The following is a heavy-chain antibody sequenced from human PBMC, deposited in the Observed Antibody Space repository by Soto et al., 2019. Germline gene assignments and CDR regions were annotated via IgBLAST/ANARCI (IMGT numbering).Heavy chain of an antibody. CDR1: GYTFTTFG. Sequence: ASVKVSCKASGYTFTTFGISCVRQAPGQGLEWMGWISAYNGYTNYAQKLQGRVTMTTDTSTSTAYMELRSLRSDDTAVYYCARDPTIFGVVQNYGMDVWGQGTTVTVSS. CDR2: ISAYNGYT. V-gene: IGHV1-18*01. D-gene: IGHD3-3*01. J-gene: IGHJ6*02. CDR3: ARDPTIFGVVQNYGMDV.